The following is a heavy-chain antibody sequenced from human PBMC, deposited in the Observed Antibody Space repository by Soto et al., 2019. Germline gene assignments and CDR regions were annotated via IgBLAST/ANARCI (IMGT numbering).Heavy chain of an antibody. V-gene: IGHV3-23*01. D-gene: IGHD3-22*01. CDR3: AKDRGTYYYDSSGYLDY. Sequence: PGGSLRLSCAASGFTFSSYAMSWVRQAPGKGLEWVSAISGSGGSTYYADSVKGRFTISRDNSKNTLYLQMNSLRAEDTAVYYCAKDRGTYYYDSSGYLDYWGQGTLVPVYS. CDR2: ISGSGGST. J-gene: IGHJ4*02. CDR1: GFTFSSYA.